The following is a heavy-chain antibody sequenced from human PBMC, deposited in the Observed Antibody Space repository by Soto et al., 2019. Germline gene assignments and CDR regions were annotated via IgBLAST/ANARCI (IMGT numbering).Heavy chain of an antibody. D-gene: IGHD6-13*01. V-gene: IGHV1-69*14. CDR3: SSRQQLLGDFGY. CDR2: IIPNFGTV. Sequence: QVQLVQSGAEVKKPGSSVKVSCKASGGTFSSHAVSWVRQAPGQGLEWMGGIIPNFGTVNYAQKFQGRVTISADKSTSPAYMGLSSLRSDDSAIYYCSSRQQLLGDFGYWGQGTLVTVSS. CDR1: GGTFSSHA. J-gene: IGHJ4*02.